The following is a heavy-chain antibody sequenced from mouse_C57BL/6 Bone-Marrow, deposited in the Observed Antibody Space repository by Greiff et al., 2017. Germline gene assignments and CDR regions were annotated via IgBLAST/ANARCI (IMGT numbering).Heavy chain of an antibody. CDR2: IYPGNSDT. V-gene: IGHV1-5*01. Sequence: EVQLQQSGTVLARPGASVKMSCKTSGYTFTSYWMHWVKQRPGQGLEWIGAIYPGNSDTSYNQKFKGKAKLTAVTSASTAYMELSSLTNEDSAVYYCTRDYYGSSWGFAYWGQGTLVTVSA. CDR1: GYTFTSYW. D-gene: IGHD1-1*01. J-gene: IGHJ3*01. CDR3: TRDYYGSSWGFAY.